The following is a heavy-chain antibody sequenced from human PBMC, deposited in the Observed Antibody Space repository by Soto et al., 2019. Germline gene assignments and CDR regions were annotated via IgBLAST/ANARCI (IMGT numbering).Heavy chain of an antibody. V-gene: IGHV3-33*06. CDR3: AKDRGGGAVVPDY. CDR2: IWYDGSNK. CDR1: GFSFTTYG. J-gene: IGHJ4*02. D-gene: IGHD2-21*01. Sequence: QVQLVESGGGVVQPGRSLRLSCAASGFSFTTYGMHWVRQAPGEGLEWVAVIWYDGSNKYYADSVKGRFTISRDTSKNKIYLQMNSRRAEDTAVYYCAKDRGGGAVVPDYWGQGTLVTVSS.